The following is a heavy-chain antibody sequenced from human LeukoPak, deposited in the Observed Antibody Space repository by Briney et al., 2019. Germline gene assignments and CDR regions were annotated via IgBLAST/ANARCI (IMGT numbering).Heavy chain of an antibody. D-gene: IGHD5-18*01. CDR1: GTTFRSYA. CDR2: IIPSFGTV. Sequence: AASVKVSCKASGTTFRSYAINWVRQAPGQGLEWMGAIIPSFGTVKYAQKFQGRVTMTADESTSTAYMDLNYLRSDDTAVYFCARATSANEYSYGFHFDYWGQGTLVTVSS. J-gene: IGHJ4*02. CDR3: ARATSANEYSYGFHFDY. V-gene: IGHV1-69*13.